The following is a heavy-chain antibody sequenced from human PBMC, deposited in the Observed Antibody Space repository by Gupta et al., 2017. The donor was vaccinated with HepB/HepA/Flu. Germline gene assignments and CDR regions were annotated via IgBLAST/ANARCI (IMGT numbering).Heavy chain of an antibody. J-gene: IGHJ6*03. D-gene: IGHD3-10*01. CDR1: GFTFSSYS. V-gene: IGHV3-21*06. CDR3: ARVINYYYMDV. CDR2: ITSSSNYI. Sequence: EVQLGEPGGGLVKPGGSLRLSCAASGFTFSSYSMNWVRQAPGKGLEWVSSITSSSNYINDADSVKGRFTISRDNAKNSLYLQMNSLRAEDTAVYSCARVINYYYMDVWGKGTTVTVSS.